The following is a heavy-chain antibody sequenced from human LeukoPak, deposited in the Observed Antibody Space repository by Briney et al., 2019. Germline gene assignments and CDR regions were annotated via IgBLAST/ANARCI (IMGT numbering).Heavy chain of an antibody. V-gene: IGHV2-70*11. CDR2: IDWDDDK. D-gene: IGHD5-12*01. CDR3: ARIVGGGGYEARDYFDY. CDR1: GFSLSTSGMC. Sequence: SGPTLVNPTQTLTLTCTFSGFSLSTSGMCVSWIRQPPGKALEWLARIDWDDDKYYSTSLKTRLTISKDTSKNQVVLTMTNMDPVDTATYYCARIVGGGGYEARDYFDYWGQGTLVTVSS. J-gene: IGHJ4*02.